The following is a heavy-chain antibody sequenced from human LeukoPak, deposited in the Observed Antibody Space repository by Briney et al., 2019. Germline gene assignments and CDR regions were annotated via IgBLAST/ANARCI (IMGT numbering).Heavy chain of an antibody. CDR3: ARSLLWFGEFGFDY. CDR2: IYSGGST. CDR1: GFTVSSNY. Sequence: PGGSLRLSCAASGFTVSSNYMSWDRQAPGKGLEWVSVIYSGGSTYYADSVKGRFTISRDNSKNTLYLQMNSLRAEDTAVYYCARSLLWFGEFGFDYWGQGTLVTVSS. V-gene: IGHV3-53*01. J-gene: IGHJ4*02. D-gene: IGHD3-10*01.